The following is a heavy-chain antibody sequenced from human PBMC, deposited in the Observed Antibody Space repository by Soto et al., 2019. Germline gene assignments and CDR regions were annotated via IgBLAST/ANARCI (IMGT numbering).Heavy chain of an antibody. J-gene: IGHJ4*02. CDR3: AREEVAVGAYFDY. V-gene: IGHV4-4*07. CDR2: IYTSGST. CDR1: GGSISSYY. Sequence: SETLSLTCTVSGGSISSYYCSWIRQPAGKGLEWIGRIYTSGSTNYNPSLKSRVTMSVDTSKNQFSLKLSSVTAADTAVYYCAREEVAVGAYFDYWGQGTLVTFCS. D-gene: IGHD6-19*01.